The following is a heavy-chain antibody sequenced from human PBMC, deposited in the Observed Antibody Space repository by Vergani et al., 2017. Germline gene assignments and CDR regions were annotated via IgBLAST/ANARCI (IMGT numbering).Heavy chain of an antibody. D-gene: IGHD6-13*01. J-gene: IGHJ6*03. CDR3: ARDPVFVEGMQLKYYYYMDV. Sequence: QVQLVESGGGVVQPGRSLRLSCAASGFTSSSYAMHWVRQAPGKGLEWVAVISYDGSNKYYADSVKGRFTISRDNSKNTLYLQMNSLRAEDTAVYYCARDPVFVEGMQLKYYYYMDVWGKGTTVTVSS. CDR1: GFTSSSYA. V-gene: IGHV3-30-3*01. CDR2: ISYDGSNK.